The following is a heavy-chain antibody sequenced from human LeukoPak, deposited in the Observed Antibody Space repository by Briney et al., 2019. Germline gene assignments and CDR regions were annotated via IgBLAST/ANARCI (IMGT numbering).Heavy chain of an antibody. CDR3: ARDSYCSGGSCFDGQSNYYYYMDV. V-gene: IGHV1-8*01. CDR2: MNPNSGNT. D-gene: IGHD2-15*01. CDR1: GYTFTSYD. Sequence: ASVKVSCKASGYTFTSYDINWVRQATGQGLEWMGWMNPNSGNTGYAQKFQGRVTMTRNTSISTAYMELSSLRSEDTAVYYCARDSYCSGGSCFDGQSNYYYYMDVWGKGTTVTVSS. J-gene: IGHJ6*03.